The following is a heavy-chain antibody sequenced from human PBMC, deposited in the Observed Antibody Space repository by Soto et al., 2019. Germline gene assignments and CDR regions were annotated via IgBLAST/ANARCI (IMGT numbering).Heavy chain of an antibody. V-gene: IGHV2-5*02. D-gene: IGHD2-2*02. CDR3: AHGPYTVRKIPYFDY. J-gene: IGHJ4*02. CDR1: GFSLSTSGVG. Sequence: QITLKESGPTLVKPTQTLTLTCTFSGFSLSTSGVGVGWIRQPPGKALEWLALIYWDDDKRYSPSLKSRLTITKDTSKNQVVLTMINMDPVDTATYYCAHGPYTVRKIPYFDYWGQGTLVTVSS. CDR2: IYWDDDK.